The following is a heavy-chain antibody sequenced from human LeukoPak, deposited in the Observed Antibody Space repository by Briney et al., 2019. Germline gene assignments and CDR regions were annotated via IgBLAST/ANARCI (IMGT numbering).Heavy chain of an antibody. Sequence: GGSLRLSCAASGFTFSSYWMSWVRQAPGKGLEWVANIKQDGSEKYYVDSVKGRFTISRDNAKNSLYLQMNSLRAEDTAVYYCARGWGYDILTGYYYYFDYWGQGTLVTVSS. CDR3: ARGWGYDILTGYYYYFDY. CDR2: IKQDGSEK. J-gene: IGHJ4*02. V-gene: IGHV3-7*01. D-gene: IGHD3-9*01. CDR1: GFTFSSYW.